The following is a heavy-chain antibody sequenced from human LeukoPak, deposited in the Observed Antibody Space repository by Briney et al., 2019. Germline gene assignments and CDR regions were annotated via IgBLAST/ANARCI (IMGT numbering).Heavy chain of an antibody. J-gene: IGHJ3*02. CDR2: IYHSGST. V-gene: IGHV4-4*02. Sequence: SGTLSLTCAVSGGSISSSNWWSWVRQPPGKGLEWIGEIYHSGSTNYNPSLKSRVTISVDKSKNQFSLKLSSVTAADTAVYYSARGLLWFGESYDAFDIWGQGTMVTVSS. CDR3: ARGLLWFGESYDAFDI. CDR1: GGSISSSNW. D-gene: IGHD3-10*01.